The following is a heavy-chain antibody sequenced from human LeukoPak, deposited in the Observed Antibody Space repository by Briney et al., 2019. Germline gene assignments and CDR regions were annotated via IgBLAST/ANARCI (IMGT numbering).Heavy chain of an antibody. D-gene: IGHD5-24*01. V-gene: IGHV4-59*01. CDR1: GGSIGSYY. Sequence: SETLSLTCTVSGGSIGSYYWSWIRQSPGKGLEWIGYIYYSGRINYSPFLKSRVTISLDTPKNEFSLRLSSVTAADTAEYYCARGSVRDYHWYFDLWGRGTLVTVSS. J-gene: IGHJ2*01. CDR3: ARGSVRDYHWYFDL. CDR2: IYYSGRI.